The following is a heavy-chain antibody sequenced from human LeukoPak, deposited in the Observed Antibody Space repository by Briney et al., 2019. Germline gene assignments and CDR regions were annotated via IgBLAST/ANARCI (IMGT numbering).Heavy chain of an antibody. V-gene: IGHV1-2*02. CDR3: ARGDIVVVPARMDV. Sequence: ASVKVSCKASGYTFTSYYMHWVRQAPGQGLEWMGWINPNSGGTNYAQKFQGRVTMTRDTSISTAYMELSRLRSDDTAVYYCARGDIVVVPARMDVWGKGTTVTVSS. CDR1: GYTFTSYY. CDR2: INPNSGGT. D-gene: IGHD2-2*01. J-gene: IGHJ6*03.